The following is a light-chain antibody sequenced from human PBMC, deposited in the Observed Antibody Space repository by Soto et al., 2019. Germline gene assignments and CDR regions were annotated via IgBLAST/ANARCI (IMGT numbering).Light chain of an antibody. V-gene: IGKV1-39*01. J-gene: IGKJ1*01. CDR3: QQSYSTPWT. CDR2: AAS. Sequence: DIQMTQSPSSLSASVGDRVTITCRASRKISSYLNWYQHKPGKAPKLLIYAASTLQSGVPSKFSGSGSGTDFTLTISSLQPEDPATYYCQQSYSTPWTFGQGTKVEIK. CDR1: RKISSY.